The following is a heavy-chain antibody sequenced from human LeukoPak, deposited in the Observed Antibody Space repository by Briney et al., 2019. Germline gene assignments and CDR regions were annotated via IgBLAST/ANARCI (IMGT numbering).Heavy chain of an antibody. J-gene: IGHJ4*02. D-gene: IGHD1-26*01. CDR1: GGSISSYY. Sequence: SETLSLTCTVSGGSISSYYWSWIRQPPGKGLEWIGYIYYSGSTNYNPSLKSRVTISVDTSKNQFSLKLSSVTAADTAVYYCASLYSRSAPRGYWGQGTLVTVSS. V-gene: IGHV4-59*01. CDR2: IYYSGST. CDR3: ASLYSRSAPRGY.